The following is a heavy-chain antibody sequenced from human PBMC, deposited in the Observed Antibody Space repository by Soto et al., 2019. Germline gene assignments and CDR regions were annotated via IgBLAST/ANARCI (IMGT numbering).Heavy chain of an antibody. CDR2: INPNSGGT. CDR1: GYTFTGYY. CDR3: ARGSYYDSSGYYYFPY. J-gene: IGHJ4*02. D-gene: IGHD3-22*01. V-gene: IGHV1-2*04. Sequence: QVQLVQSGAEVKKPGASVKVSCKASGYTFTGYYMHWVRQAPGQGLEWMGWINPNSGGTNYAQKFHGWVTMTRDTSISTAYMELSRLRSDDTAVYYCARGSYYDSSGYYYFPYWGQGTLVTVSS.